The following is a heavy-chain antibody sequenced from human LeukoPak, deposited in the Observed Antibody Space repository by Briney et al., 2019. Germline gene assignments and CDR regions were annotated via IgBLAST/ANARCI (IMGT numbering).Heavy chain of an antibody. Sequence: SQTLSLTCTVSGGSISGYYWSWIRQPPGKGLEWIGYIYYSGSTNYNPSLKSRVTISVDTSKNQFSLKLSSVTAADTAVYYCARGKGTKYYDFWSGPYAFDIWGQGTMVTVSS. D-gene: IGHD3-3*01. CDR2: IYYSGST. V-gene: IGHV4-59*01. CDR1: GGSISGYY. CDR3: ARGKGTKYYDFWSGPYAFDI. J-gene: IGHJ3*02.